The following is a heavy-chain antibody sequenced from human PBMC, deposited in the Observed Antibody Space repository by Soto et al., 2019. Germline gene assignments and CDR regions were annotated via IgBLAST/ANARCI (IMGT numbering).Heavy chain of an antibody. CDR3: AGVETAAHDAFDI. J-gene: IGHJ3*02. D-gene: IGHD5-18*01. Sequence: QVQLVQSGAEVKKPGASVKVSCKASGYTFTSYGISWVRQAPGQGLEWMGWISAYNGNTNYAQKLQGRVTMTTDTSTSTAYRELRSVRSDDTAVYYGAGVETAAHDAFDIWGQGTMVTVSS. CDR2: ISAYNGNT. V-gene: IGHV1-18*01. CDR1: GYTFTSYG.